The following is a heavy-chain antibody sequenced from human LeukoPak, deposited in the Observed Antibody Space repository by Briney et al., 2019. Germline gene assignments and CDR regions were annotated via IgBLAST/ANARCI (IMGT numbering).Heavy chain of an antibody. Sequence: SETLSLTCTVSGGSISSGDYYWSWIRQPPGKGLEWIGYIHYSGSTYYNPSLKSRVTISLDTSRNQFSLKLSSVTAADTAVYYCARDNGYCSSTSCYNWFDPWGQGTLVTVSS. CDR3: ARDNGYCSSTSCYNWFDP. CDR2: IHYSGST. CDR1: GGSISSGDYY. J-gene: IGHJ5*02. D-gene: IGHD2-2*01. V-gene: IGHV4-30-4*01.